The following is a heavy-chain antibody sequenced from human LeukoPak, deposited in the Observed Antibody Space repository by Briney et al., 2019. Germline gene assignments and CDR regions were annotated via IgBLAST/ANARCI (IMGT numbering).Heavy chain of an antibody. V-gene: IGHV1-58*01. Sequence: SVKVSCKASGFTFTSSAVQWVRQARGQRLEWIGWIVVGSGNTNYAQKFQERVTITRDMSTSTAYMELSSLRSEDTAVYYCAASDSSGYYIFDYWGQGTLVTVSS. CDR2: IVVGSGNT. CDR1: GFTFTSSA. J-gene: IGHJ4*02. D-gene: IGHD3-22*01. CDR3: AASDSSGYYIFDY.